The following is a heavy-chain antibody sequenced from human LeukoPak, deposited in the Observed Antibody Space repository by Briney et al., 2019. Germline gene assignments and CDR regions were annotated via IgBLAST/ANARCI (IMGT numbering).Heavy chain of an antibody. J-gene: IGHJ6*02. Sequence: PSETLSLTCTVSGGSISSSSYYWGWIRQPPGKGLEWIGSIYYSGSTYYNPSLKSRVTISVDTSKNQFSLKLSSVTAADTAVYYCARDDSSGWYAHYGMDVWGQGTTVTVSS. CDR2: IYYSGST. D-gene: IGHD6-19*01. V-gene: IGHV4-39*02. CDR3: ARDDSSGWYAHYGMDV. CDR1: GGSISSSSYY.